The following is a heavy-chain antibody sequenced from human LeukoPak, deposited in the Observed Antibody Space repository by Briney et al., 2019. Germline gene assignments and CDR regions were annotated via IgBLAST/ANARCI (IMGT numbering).Heavy chain of an antibody. CDR2: ISAFNGNT. J-gene: IGHJ4*02. V-gene: IGHV1-18*01. CDR1: SYIFNNFG. D-gene: IGHD1-14*01. CDR3: TRDRVGGDLTGESLY. Sequence: ASVKVSCKTSSYIFNNFGITWVRQAPGQGLEWMGWISAFNGNTVYTQKVQGRLTLTTDTSTSTAFMELRNLKSDDTGINYCTRDRVGGDLTGESLYWGQGTLVTVS.